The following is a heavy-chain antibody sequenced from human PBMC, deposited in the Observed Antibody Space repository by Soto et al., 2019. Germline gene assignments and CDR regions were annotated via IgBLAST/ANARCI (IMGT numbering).Heavy chain of an antibody. CDR2: ISSSSSTI. CDR3: ARDRVTFGGVIVLLFDY. D-gene: IGHD3-16*02. Sequence: EVQLVESGGGLVQPGGSLRLSCAASGFTFSSYSMNWVRQAPGKGLEWVSYISSSSSTIYYADSVKGRFTISRDNAKNLLYLQMNRLRADDTAVYYCARDRVTFGGVIVLLFDYWGQGTLVTVSS. J-gene: IGHJ4*02. V-gene: IGHV3-48*01. CDR1: GFTFSSYS.